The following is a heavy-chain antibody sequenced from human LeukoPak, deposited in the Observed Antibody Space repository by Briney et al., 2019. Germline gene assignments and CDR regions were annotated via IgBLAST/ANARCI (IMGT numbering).Heavy chain of an antibody. CDR3: ARHIRSSGWYSDF. Sequence: PGGSLRLSCAASGITVTDNFMTWVRQAPGKGLEWVSVMYPSGVTYHAASVMGRFTISRDNSKNTLYLQMNSLRAEDTAVYYCARHIRSSGWYSDFWGRGTLVTVSS. D-gene: IGHD6-19*01. J-gene: IGHJ4*02. CDR2: MYPSGVT. V-gene: IGHV3-53*01. CDR1: GITVTDNF.